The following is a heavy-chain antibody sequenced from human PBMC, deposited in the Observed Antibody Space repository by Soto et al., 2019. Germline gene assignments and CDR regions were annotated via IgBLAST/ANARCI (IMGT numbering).Heavy chain of an antibody. CDR3: TSRYDSSDVSWFDS. D-gene: IGHD3-22*01. CDR1: GFTLSGSA. CDR2: IRSKVNSYAT. J-gene: IGHJ5*01. V-gene: IGHV3-73*01. Sequence: EVQLVESGGGLVQPGGSLKLSCAASGFTLSGSAIHWVRQASGKGLEWVGRIRSKVNSYATAYAASVKGRFTISRDDSKNTAYLQMNSLEIEDTAVYYCTSRYDSSDVSWFDSWGQGTLVTVS.